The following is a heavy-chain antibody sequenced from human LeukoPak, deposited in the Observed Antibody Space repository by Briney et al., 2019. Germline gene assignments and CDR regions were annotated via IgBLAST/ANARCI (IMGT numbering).Heavy chain of an antibody. CDR1: GYTFTSYY. D-gene: IGHD5-12*01. Sequence: ASVKVSCKASGYTFTSYYMHWVRQAPGQGLEWMGWISAYNGNTNYAQKLQGRVTMTTDTSTSTAYMELRSLRSDDTAVYYCARVSGYDYYYYYYYMDVWGKGTTVTVSS. CDR3: ARVSGYDYYYYYYYMDV. J-gene: IGHJ6*03. CDR2: ISAYNGNT. V-gene: IGHV1-18*04.